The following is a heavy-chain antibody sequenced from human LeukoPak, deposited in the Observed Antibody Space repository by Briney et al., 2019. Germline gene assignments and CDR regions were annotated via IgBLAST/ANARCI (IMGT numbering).Heavy chain of an antibody. D-gene: IGHD5-12*01. CDR2: ISSSSSSYI. J-gene: IGHJ4*02. CDR1: GFTFSSYS. Sequence: GGSLRLSCAASGFTFSSYSMNWVRQAPGKGLEWVSSISSSSSSYIYYADSVKGRFTISRDNAKNSLYLQMNSLRAEDTAVYYCARRIVATKHFDYWGQGTLVTVSS. CDR3: ARRIVATKHFDY. V-gene: IGHV3-21*01.